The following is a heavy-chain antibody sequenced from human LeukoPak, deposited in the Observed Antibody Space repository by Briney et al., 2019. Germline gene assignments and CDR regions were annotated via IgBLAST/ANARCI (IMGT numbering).Heavy chain of an antibody. V-gene: IGHV1-46*01. D-gene: IGHD2-2*01. J-gene: IGHJ4*02. Sequence: ASVKVSCKASGYTFTSYYMHWVRQAPGQGLEWMGIINPSGGSTSYAQKFQGRVTMTRDMSTSTVYMELSSLRSEDTAVYYCAVRARRTFGLRLSTFFDLWGQGTLVTVSS. CDR2: INPSGGST. CDR1: GYTFTSYY. CDR3: AVRARRTFGLRLSTFFDL.